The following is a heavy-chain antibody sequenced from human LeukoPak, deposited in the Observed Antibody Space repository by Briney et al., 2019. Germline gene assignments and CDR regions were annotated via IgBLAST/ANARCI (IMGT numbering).Heavy chain of an antibody. CDR2: ISGSGGST. D-gene: IGHD3-22*01. V-gene: IGHV3-23*01. CDR1: GFTVSSNY. J-gene: IGHJ4*02. CDR3: AKDLIVVVIPYYFDY. Sequence: PGGSLRLSCAASGFTVSSNYMSWVRQAPGKGLEWVSAISGSGGSTYYADSVKGRFTISRDNSKNTLYLQMNSLRAEDTAVYYCAKDLIVVVIPYYFDYWGQGTLVTVSS.